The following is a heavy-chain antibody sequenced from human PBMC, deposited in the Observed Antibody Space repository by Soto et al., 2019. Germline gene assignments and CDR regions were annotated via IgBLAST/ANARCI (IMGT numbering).Heavy chain of an antibody. V-gene: IGHV1-8*01. Sequence: QAQLVQSGAEVKNPGASVKVSCKASGYTFTGYDINWVRQATGQGLEWMGWMNTNSGNTGYTQNCQGRVTMTPDNSITTAYMELTSLRDDDSAVYYCAGEKVGTTGIDFWGQGTLVTVSS. CDR1: GYTFTGYD. CDR2: MNTNSGNT. CDR3: AGEKVGTTGIDF. D-gene: IGHD1-26*01. J-gene: IGHJ4*02.